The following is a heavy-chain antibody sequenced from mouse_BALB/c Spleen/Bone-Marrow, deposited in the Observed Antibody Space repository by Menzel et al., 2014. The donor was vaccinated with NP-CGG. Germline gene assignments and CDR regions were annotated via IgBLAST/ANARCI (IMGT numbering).Heavy chain of an antibody. D-gene: IGHD1-1*02. CDR2: IYPSDSYT. CDR3: TRDDGGFAY. V-gene: IGHV1-69*02. Sequence: QVQLKQSGTDLVRPGASVKLSCKASGYTFTSYWINWVKQRPGQGLEWIGNIYPSDSYTNYNQKFKDKATLTVDKSPSTAYMHLSSPTSEDSAVYYCTRDDGGFAYWGQGTLVTVSA. J-gene: IGHJ3*01. CDR1: GYTFTSYW.